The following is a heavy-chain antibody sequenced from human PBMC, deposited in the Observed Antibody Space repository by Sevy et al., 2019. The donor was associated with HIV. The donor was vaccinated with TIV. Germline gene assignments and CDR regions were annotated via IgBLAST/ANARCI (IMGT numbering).Heavy chain of an antibody. V-gene: IGHV1-69*13. D-gene: IGHD3-10*01. CDR1: GGTFSSYA. CDR3: ARDGVVRGVIIHPPLAY. Sequence: ASVKVSCKASGGTFSSYAISWVRQAPGQGLEWMGGIIPIFGTANYAQKFQGRVTITADESTSTAYMELGSLRSEDTAVYYCARDGVVRGVIIHPPLAYWGQGTLVTVSS. J-gene: IGHJ4*02. CDR2: IIPIFGTA.